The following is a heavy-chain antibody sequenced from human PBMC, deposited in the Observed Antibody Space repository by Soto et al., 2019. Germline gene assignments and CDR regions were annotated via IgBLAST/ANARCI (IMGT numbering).Heavy chain of an antibody. CDR3: ATHGTPLD. D-gene: IGHD1-1*01. Sequence: GSLRLSCAASGFTFSSYVMSWVRQAPGKGLEWVSVISGSGGTTYYADSVKGRFTISRDNSKNTLYLQMNSLRAEDTAVYYCATHGTPLDWGQGTLVTVSS. CDR2: ISGSGGTT. CDR1: GFTFSSYV. V-gene: IGHV3-23*01. J-gene: IGHJ4*02.